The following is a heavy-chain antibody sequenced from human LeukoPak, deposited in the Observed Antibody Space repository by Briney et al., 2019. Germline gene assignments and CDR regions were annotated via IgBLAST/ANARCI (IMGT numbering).Heavy chain of an antibody. CDR1: GGSFSGYY. CDR2: INHSGST. D-gene: IGHD6-13*01. J-gene: IGHJ4*02. V-gene: IGHV4-34*01. CDR3: ARQRKIAAAGTRFDY. Sequence: PSETLSLTCAVYGGSFSGYYRSWIRQPPGKGLEWIGEINHSGSTNYNPSLKSRVTISVDTSKNQFSLKLSSVTAADTAVYYCARQRKIAAAGTRFDYWGQGTLVTVSS.